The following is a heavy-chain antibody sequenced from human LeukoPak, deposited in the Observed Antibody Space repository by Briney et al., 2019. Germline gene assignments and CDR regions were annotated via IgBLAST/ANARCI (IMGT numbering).Heavy chain of an antibody. CDR3: AKDRTVGASYWYFDL. Sequence: GGSLRLSCAASGFTFSTYAMTWVRQAPGKGLECVSAISGSGGSTYYADSVKGRFTISRDNSKNTLSLQMNSLRAEDTAIYYCAKDRTVGASYWYFDLWGRGTLVTVSS. J-gene: IGHJ2*01. D-gene: IGHD1-26*01. CDR2: ISGSGGST. CDR1: GFTFSTYA. V-gene: IGHV3-23*01.